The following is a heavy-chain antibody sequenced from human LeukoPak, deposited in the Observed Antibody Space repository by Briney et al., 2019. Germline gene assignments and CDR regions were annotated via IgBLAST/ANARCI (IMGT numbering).Heavy chain of an antibody. CDR1: GYTFTSYG. J-gene: IGHJ4*02. CDR2: INPNSGGT. Sequence: ASVKVSCKASGYTFTSYGISWVRQAPGQGLEWMGWINPNSGGTNYAQKFQGRVTMTRDTSISTAYMELSRLRSDDTAVYYCARASAAAGTVLGFDYWGQGTLVTVSS. CDR3: ARASAAAGTVLGFDY. V-gene: IGHV1-2*02. D-gene: IGHD6-13*01.